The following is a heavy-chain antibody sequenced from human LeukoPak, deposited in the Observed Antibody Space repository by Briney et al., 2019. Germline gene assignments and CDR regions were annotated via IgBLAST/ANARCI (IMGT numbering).Heavy chain of an antibody. Sequence: SETLSLTCTVSGYSISSGYYWGWIRQPPGKGLEWIGSMYHTGSTYYNPSLKSRVTISVDTSKNQFSLKLSSVTAADTAVYYCARAGYYYDSKRKFDPWGQGTLVTVSS. V-gene: IGHV4-38-2*02. J-gene: IGHJ5*02. CDR2: MYHTGST. CDR3: ARAGYYYDSKRKFDP. D-gene: IGHD3-22*01. CDR1: GYSISSGYY.